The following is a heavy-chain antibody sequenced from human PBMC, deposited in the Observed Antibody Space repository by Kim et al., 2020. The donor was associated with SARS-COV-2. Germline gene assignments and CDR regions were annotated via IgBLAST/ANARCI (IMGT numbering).Heavy chain of an antibody. CDR1: GGSFSGYY. J-gene: IGHJ3*02. CDR2: INHSGST. Sequence: SETLSLTCAVYGGSFSGYYWSWIRQPPGKGLEWIGEINHSGSTNYNPSLKSRVTISVDTSKNQFSLKLSSVTAADTAVYYCARRRLLRGAFDIWGQGTMVTVSS. V-gene: IGHV4-34*01. CDR3: ARRRLLRGAFDI. D-gene: IGHD3-22*01.